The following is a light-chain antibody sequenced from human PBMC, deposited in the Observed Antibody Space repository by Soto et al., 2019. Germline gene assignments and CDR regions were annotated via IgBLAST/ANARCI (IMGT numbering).Light chain of an antibody. CDR3: QSYDRSLSGYV. V-gene: IGLV1-40*01. Sequence: QSVLTQPPSVSGAPGQRVTISCTGSSSNIGAGYDVHWYQQLPGTAPKPLIYGNSNRPSGVPDRFSGYKSGTSASLAITGLQAEDEADYSCQSYDRSLSGYVFGTGTKRTVL. CDR1: SSNIGAGYD. J-gene: IGLJ1*01. CDR2: GNS.